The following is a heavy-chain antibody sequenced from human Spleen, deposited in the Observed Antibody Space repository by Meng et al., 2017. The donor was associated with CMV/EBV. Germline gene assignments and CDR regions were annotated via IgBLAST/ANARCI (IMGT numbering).Heavy chain of an antibody. J-gene: IGHJ6*02. D-gene: IGHD2-2*01. V-gene: IGHV3-30*02. CDR2: IHSDGSYK. CDR3: ARDHHCSSTSCYLGRYYYYGMDV. CDR1: GFTFSNYG. Sequence: GESLKISCAASGFTFSNYGIHWVRQAPGKGLEWVAFIHSDGSYKYYADSVKGRFTISRDNSKNTLYLQMNSLRAEDTALYYCARDHHCSSTSCYLGRYYYYGMDVWGQGTTVTVSS.